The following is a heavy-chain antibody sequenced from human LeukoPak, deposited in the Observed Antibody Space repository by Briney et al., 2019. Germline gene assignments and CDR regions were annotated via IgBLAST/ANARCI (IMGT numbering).Heavy chain of an antibody. J-gene: IGHJ4*02. D-gene: IGHD1-26*01. CDR3: ARDTSGSYDGGYFDY. V-gene: IGHV4-61*02. CDR2: IYTSGST. Sequence: SQTLSLTCTVSGGSISSGSYYWSWIRQPAGKGLEWIGRIYTSGSTNYNPSLKSRVTISVDTSKNQFSLKLSSVTATDTAVYYCARDTSGSYDGGYFDYWGQGTLVTVSS. CDR1: GGSISSGSYY.